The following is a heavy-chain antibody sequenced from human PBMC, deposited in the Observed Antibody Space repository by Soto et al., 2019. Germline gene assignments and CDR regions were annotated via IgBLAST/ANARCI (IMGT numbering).Heavy chain of an antibody. V-gene: IGHV1-46*03. D-gene: IGHD2-15*01. CDR3: ARVLRGGYCSGGSCPSRYYMDV. CDR1: GYTFTSYY. CDR2: INPSGGST. J-gene: IGHJ6*03. Sequence: ASVKVSCKASGYTFTSYYMHWVRQAPGEGLEWMGIINPSGGSTSYAQKFQGRVTMTRDTSTSTVYMELSSLRSEDTAVYYCARVLRGGYCSGGSCPSRYYMDVWGKGTTVTVYS.